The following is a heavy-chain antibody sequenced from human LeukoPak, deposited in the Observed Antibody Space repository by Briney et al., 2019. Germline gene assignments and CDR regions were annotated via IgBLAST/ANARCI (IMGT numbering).Heavy chain of an antibody. J-gene: IGHJ5*02. D-gene: IGHD2-8*01. V-gene: IGHV3-21*03. Sequence: GGSLRLSCAASGFTFSSYSMNWVRQAPGKGLEWVSSISSSSSYIYYADSVKGRFTISRDNAKNSLYLQMNSLRAEDTAVYYCPRGLGVRSKRTNWFDPWGQGTLVTVSS. CDR1: GFTFSSYS. CDR2: ISSSSSYI. CDR3: PRGLGVRSKRTNWFDP.